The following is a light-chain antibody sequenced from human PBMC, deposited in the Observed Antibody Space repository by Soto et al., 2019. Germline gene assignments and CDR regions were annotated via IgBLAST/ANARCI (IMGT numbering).Light chain of an antibody. CDR2: AAS. Sequence: IQLTQSPASLSASVGDRVTITCRASQAIRSALGWYQQRPGKVPKLLIYAASTLQRGVPSRFSGSGSGTEFTLTISSLQPEDFATYYCLQHNTYPWTFGQGTKV. CDR1: QAIRSA. J-gene: IGKJ1*01. CDR3: LQHNTYPWT. V-gene: IGKV1-17*01.